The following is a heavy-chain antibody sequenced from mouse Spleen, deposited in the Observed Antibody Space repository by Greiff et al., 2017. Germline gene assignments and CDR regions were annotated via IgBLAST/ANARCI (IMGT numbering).Heavy chain of an antibody. D-gene: IGHD2-12*01. Sequence: EVKVEESGGGLVKPGGSLKLSCAASGFTFSSHAMSWVRQTPEKRLEWVAYISSGSSTIYYADTVKGRFTISRDNAKNTLFLQMTSLRAEDTAMYYCARGGILYGFAYWGQGTLVTVSA. J-gene: IGHJ3*01. CDR1: GFTFSSHA. CDR3: ARGGILYGFAY. V-gene: IGHV5-17*01. CDR2: ISSGSSTI.